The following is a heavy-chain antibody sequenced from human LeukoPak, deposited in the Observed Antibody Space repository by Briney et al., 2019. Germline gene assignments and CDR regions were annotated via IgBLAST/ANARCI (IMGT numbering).Heavy chain of an antibody. Sequence: PGGSLRLSCAASGFTFSSYDMNWVRQAQGKGLEWVSFISRSTNTISYAHSVKGRFTISRDNAKSSLYLQMNSLRTEDAAIYYCASGGLFGDYWGQGTLVTVSS. CDR1: GFTFSSYD. J-gene: IGHJ4*02. V-gene: IGHV3-48*03. CDR3: ASGGLFGDY. D-gene: IGHD3-16*01. CDR2: ISRSTNTI.